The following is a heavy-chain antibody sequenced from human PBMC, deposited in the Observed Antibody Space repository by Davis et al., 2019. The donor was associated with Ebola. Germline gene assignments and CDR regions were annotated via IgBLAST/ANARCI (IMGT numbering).Heavy chain of an antibody. CDR3: ARARYCSGGSCYSGWFDP. Sequence: PGGSLRLSCAASGFTFSSYWMHWVRQAPGKGLVWVSRINSDGSSTSYADSVKGRFTISRDNAKNTLYLQMNSLRAEDTAVYYCARARYCSGGSCYSGWFDPWGQGTLVTVSS. D-gene: IGHD2-15*01. CDR1: GFTFSSYW. V-gene: IGHV3-74*01. J-gene: IGHJ5*02. CDR2: INSDGSST.